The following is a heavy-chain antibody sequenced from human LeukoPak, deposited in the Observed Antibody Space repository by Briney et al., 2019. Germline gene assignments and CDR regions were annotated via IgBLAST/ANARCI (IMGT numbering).Heavy chain of an antibody. CDR2: IYHSGST. D-gene: IGHD4-23*01. CDR3: ATDTVVTPFDY. CDR1: GLSITSGYY. J-gene: IGHJ4*02. V-gene: IGHV4-38-2*02. Sequence: SETLSLTCTVSGLSITSGYYWGWIRQPPGKGLEWIGSIYHSGSTYYNPSLKSRVTISVDTSKNKFSLKLSSVTAADTAVYYCATDTVVTPFDYWGQGTLVTVSS.